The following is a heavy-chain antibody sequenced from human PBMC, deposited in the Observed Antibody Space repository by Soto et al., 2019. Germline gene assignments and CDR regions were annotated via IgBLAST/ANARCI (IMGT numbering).Heavy chain of an antibody. Sequence: SVKVSCKASGFTFTNSAVQWVRQARGQRLEWIGWIVVGSGNTNYAQKFQERVTITRDMSTTTAYMELSSLRSEDTAVYYCATDKGYSYGYGNHWGQGTLVTVSS. CDR1: GFTFTNSA. D-gene: IGHD5-18*01. J-gene: IGHJ5*02. CDR2: IVVGSGNT. CDR3: ATDKGYSYGYGNH. V-gene: IGHV1-58*01.